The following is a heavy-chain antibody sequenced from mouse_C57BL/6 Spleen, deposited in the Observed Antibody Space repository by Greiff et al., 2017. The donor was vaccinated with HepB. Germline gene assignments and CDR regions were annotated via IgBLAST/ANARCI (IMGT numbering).Heavy chain of an antibody. D-gene: IGHD1-1*01. CDR2: IRLKSDNYAT. V-gene: IGHV6-3*01. CDR3: TLLRGFAY. Sequence: EVQRVESGGGLVQPGGSMKLSCVASGFTFSNYWMNWVRQSPEKGLEWVAQIRLKSDNYATHYAESVKGRFTISRDDSKSSVYLQMNNLRAEDTGIYYCTLLRGFAYWGQGTLVTVSA. J-gene: IGHJ3*01. CDR1: GFTFSNYW.